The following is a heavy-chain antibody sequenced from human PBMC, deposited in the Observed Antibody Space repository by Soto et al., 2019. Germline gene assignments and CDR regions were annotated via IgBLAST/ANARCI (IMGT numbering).Heavy chain of an antibody. J-gene: IGHJ6*02. CDR1: GFTFSCYA. CDR2: ISGSGGIT. CDR3: ARARRGAPYYYTMDL. D-gene: IGHD3-10*01. Sequence: GGSLRLSCIASGFTFSCYAMTWVRQVPAKGLEWVSDISGSGGITYYADSVKGRFTISRDNSKNTLNLQMNSLRADDTAVYYCARARRGAPYYYTMDLWGQGTTVTVSS. V-gene: IGHV3-23*01.